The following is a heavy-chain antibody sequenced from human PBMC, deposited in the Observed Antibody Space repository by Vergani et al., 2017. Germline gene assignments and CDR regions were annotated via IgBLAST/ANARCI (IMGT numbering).Heavy chain of an antibody. D-gene: IGHD1-14*01. CDR1: GGTFSSYA. CDR3: AGVPEPPKTRVYDY. V-gene: IGHV1-69*06. CDR2: IIPIFGTA. Sequence: QVQLVQSGAEVKKPGSSVKVSCKASGGTFSSYAISWVRQAPGQGLEWMGGIIPIFGTANYAQKFQGRVTMTEDTSTDTAYMELSSLRSEDTAVYYCAGVPEPPKTRVYDYWGQGTLVTVSS. J-gene: IGHJ4*02.